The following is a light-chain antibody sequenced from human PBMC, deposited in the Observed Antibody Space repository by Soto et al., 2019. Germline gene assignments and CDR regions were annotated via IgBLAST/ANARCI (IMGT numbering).Light chain of an antibody. Sequence: QSVLTQPPSVSGAPGQRVTISCTGSSSNIGAGYDVHWYQQLPGTAPKLLIYGNNNRPSGVPDRFSVSKSGTSASLAITGLQAEDEVDYYCQSYDISLSGWVFGGGTKLTVL. CDR2: GNN. CDR1: SSNIGAGYD. J-gene: IGLJ3*02. CDR3: QSYDISLSGWV. V-gene: IGLV1-40*01.